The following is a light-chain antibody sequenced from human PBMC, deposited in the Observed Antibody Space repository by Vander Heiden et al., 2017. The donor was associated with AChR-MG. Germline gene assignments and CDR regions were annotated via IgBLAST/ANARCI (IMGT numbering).Light chain of an antibody. CDR2: DTF. CDR3: QQYHDLPLFT. Sequence: DMQMTQSPSSLSASVGHRVTISCQASQDIGRYLNWYQQKPGDAPKLLIYDTFNLEIGVPSRFSGSGYGTHFTLTINNLQPEDYGTYHCQQYHDLPLFTFGHGTKVDVK. CDR1: QDIGRY. J-gene: IGKJ3*01. V-gene: IGKV1-33*01.